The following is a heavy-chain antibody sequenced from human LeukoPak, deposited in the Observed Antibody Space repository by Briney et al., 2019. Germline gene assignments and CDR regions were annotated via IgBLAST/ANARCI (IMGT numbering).Heavy chain of an antibody. CDR1: GFTVSSNY. CDR3: ARTDGWLQPLYYYYGMDV. Sequence: GGSLRLSCAASGFTVSSNYMSWVCQAPGKGLEWVSVIYSGGSTYYADSVKGRFTISRDSSKNTLYLQMNSLRAEDTAVYYCARTDGWLQPLYYYYGMDVWGQGTTVTVSS. D-gene: IGHD5-24*01. V-gene: IGHV3-53*01. CDR2: IYSGGST. J-gene: IGHJ6*02.